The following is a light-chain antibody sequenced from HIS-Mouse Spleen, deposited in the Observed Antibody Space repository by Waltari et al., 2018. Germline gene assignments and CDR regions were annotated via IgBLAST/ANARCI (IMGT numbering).Light chain of an antibody. CDR1: NLGDKY. V-gene: IGLV3-1*01. CDR3: QAWDSSTALV. J-gene: IGLJ1*01. Sequence: SYELTQPPSVSVSPGQTASITCSGDNLGDKYSCWYQQKPGQSPVLVIYQDSKRPSGIPERFSGSNSGNTATLTISGTQAMDEADYYCQAWDSSTALVFGTGTKVTVL. CDR2: QDS.